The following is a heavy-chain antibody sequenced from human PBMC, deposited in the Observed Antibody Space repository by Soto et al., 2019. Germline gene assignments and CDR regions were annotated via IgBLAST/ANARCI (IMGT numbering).Heavy chain of an antibody. V-gene: IGHV1-24*01. D-gene: IGHD2-2*02. Sequence: ASVKVSCKVSGYTLTELSTHWVRQAPGKGLEWMGGFDPEDGETIYAQKFQGRVTMTEDTSTDTAYMELSSLRSEDTAVYYCATVGGDIVVVPAAIQRGWFDPWGQGTLVTVSS. CDR3: ATVGGDIVVVPAAIQRGWFDP. CDR2: FDPEDGET. J-gene: IGHJ5*02. CDR1: GYTLTELS.